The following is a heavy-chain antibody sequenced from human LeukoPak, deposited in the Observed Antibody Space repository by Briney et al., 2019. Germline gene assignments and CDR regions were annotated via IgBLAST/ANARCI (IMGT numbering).Heavy chain of an antibody. CDR3: ARGRYSSSWYLVYWFDP. V-gene: IGHV4-30-4*07. CDR2: IYYSGST. J-gene: IGHJ5*02. D-gene: IGHD6-13*01. CDR1: GGSISSGGYS. Sequence: SETLSLTCAVSGGSISSGGYSWSWIRQPPGKGLEWIGYIYYSGSTYYNPSLKSRVTISVDTSKNQFSLKLSSVTAADTAVYYCARGRYSSSWYLVYWFDPWGQGTLVTVSS.